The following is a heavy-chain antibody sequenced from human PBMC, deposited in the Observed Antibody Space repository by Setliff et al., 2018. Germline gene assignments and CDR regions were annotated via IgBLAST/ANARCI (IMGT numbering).Heavy chain of an antibody. CDR1: GYSFTNYY. CDR3: ARVSRTIVAARGFDY. Sequence: ASVKVSCKASGYSFTNYYIHWVRQAPGQGLEWVGIINPSGGYTIYAQKFQGRVTMTKDTSTDTAYMELSSLRSEDTAVYYCARVSRTIVAARGFDYWGQGTLVTVSS. J-gene: IGHJ4*02. D-gene: IGHD1-26*01. V-gene: IGHV1-46*01. CDR2: INPSGGYT.